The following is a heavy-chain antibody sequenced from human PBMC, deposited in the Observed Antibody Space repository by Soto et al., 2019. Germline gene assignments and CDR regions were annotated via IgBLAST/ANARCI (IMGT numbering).Heavy chain of an antibody. D-gene: IGHD2-15*01. V-gene: IGHV1-69*12. J-gene: IGHJ5*02. CDR3: ARGSVRAATPRFDP. CDR2: IIPIFGPA. CDR1: GGTFSSYA. Sequence: QVQLVQSGAEVKKPGSSVKVSCKASGGTFSSYAISWVRQAPGQGLEWMGGIIPIFGPANYAQKFQGRVTITAYESTSKACMELSILRSEDTAVYYCARGSVRAATPRFDPWGQGTLVTVSS.